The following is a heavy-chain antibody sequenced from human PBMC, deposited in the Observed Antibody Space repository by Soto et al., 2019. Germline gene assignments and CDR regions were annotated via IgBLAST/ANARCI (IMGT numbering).Heavy chain of an antibody. Sequence: RASVKVSCKASGYTFTSYATHWVRQAPGQRPEWMGWINAGIGDTYYSENFQGRVTITRDTSAGTVYMQLSSLTSEDTAVYYCARDDSGFSGSHYIDYFNDWGQGARVNVSS. CDR3: ARDDSGFSGSHYIDYFND. CDR2: INAGIGDT. V-gene: IGHV1-3*01. CDR1: GYTFTSYA. D-gene: IGHD1-26*01. J-gene: IGHJ4*02.